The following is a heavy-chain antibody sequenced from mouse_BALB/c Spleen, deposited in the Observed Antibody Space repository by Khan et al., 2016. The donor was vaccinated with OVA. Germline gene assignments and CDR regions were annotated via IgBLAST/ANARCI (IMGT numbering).Heavy chain of an antibody. J-gene: IGHJ3*01. CDR1: GYTFTNYG. D-gene: IGHD3-2*01. CDR2: INTNTGES. V-gene: IGHV9-3*02. Sequence: QIQLVQSGPELKKPGETVKISCKASGYTFTNYGMNWVKQSPGNVLKWMGWINTNTGESTYAEDFKGRFAFSLETSASTAYLQIHNLKNEDTATFFCSSQTGRASFAYWGQGTLVTVSA. CDR3: SSQTGRASFAY.